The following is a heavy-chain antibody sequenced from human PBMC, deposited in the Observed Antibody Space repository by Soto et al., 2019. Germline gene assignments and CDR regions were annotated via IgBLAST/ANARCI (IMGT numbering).Heavy chain of an antibody. CDR3: ARGGGNIDGYYAFDI. V-gene: IGHV3-74*01. CDR2: INSDGSTT. CDR1: GFTFSTYW. J-gene: IGHJ3*02. D-gene: IGHD1-1*01. Sequence: GGSLSLSCAATGFTFSTYWVHWVRQAPGKGLVWVSRINSDGSTTNYADSVKGRFTISRDNAKNTLYLQMNSLRAEDTAVYYCARGGGNIDGYYAFDIWGQGTMVTV.